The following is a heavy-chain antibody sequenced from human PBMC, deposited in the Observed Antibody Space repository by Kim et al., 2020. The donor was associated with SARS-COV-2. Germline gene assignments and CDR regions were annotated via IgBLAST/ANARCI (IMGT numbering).Heavy chain of an antibody. D-gene: IGHD2-15*01. CDR1: GFTFGDYA. CDR3: TGRCSGGSCYDF. Sequence: GGSLRLSCATSGFTFGDYAMSWVRQAPGKGLEWVGFIRSKAFGGTTEYAASVQGRFTISRDDSKSIAYLQMNSLKTEDTAVYYCTGRCSGGSCYDFWGQGTLVTVSS. CDR2: IRSKAFGGTT. V-gene: IGHV3-49*04. J-gene: IGHJ4*02.